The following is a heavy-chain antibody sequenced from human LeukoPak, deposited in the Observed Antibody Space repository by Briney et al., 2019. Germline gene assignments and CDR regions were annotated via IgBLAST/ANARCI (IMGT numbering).Heavy chain of an antibody. J-gene: IGHJ6*03. D-gene: IGHD2-2*01. CDR3: ARVNQLPDYYYYYMDV. Sequence: GGSLRLSCAASGFTVSSNYMSWVRQAPGKGLEWVSVIYSGGSTYYADSVKGRFTISRDNSKNTLYLQMNSLRAEDTAVYYRARVNQLPDYYYYYMDVWGKGTTVTVSS. CDR2: IYSGGST. V-gene: IGHV3-53*01. CDR1: GFTVSSNY.